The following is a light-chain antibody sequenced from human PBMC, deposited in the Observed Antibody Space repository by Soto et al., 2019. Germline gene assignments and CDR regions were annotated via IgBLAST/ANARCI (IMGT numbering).Light chain of an antibody. CDR1: SSDVGTYNY. V-gene: IGLV2-14*01. CDR2: EVS. CDR3: TSYTRDTALV. Sequence: QSALTQPASVSGSPGQSITISCTGTSSDVGTYNYVSWYQHHPGKAPKLIIYEVSNRPSGVSNRFSGSKSGSTASLTISGLQAEGEADYHCTSYTRDTALVFGTGTKVTVL. J-gene: IGLJ1*01.